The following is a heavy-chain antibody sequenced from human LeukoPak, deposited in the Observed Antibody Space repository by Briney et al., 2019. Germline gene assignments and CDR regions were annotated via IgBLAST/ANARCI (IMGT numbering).Heavy chain of an antibody. CDR1: GFTFTTSA. Sequence: GTSVKVSCKASGFTFTTSAIQWVRQARGQRLEWIGWIVVGSGDTNYAQKFQERVTITRDMSTTTAYMELSSLRSEDTAIYYCAASVDTVIYHYYYAMDVWGKGTTVAVSS. D-gene: IGHD5-18*01. V-gene: IGHV1-58*02. CDR3: AASVDTVIYHYYYAMDV. J-gene: IGHJ6*04. CDR2: IVVGSGDT.